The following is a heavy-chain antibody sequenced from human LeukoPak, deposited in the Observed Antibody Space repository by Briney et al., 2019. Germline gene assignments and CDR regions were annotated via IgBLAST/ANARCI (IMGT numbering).Heavy chain of an antibody. D-gene: IGHD3-22*01. CDR1: GFTFSSYG. CDR3: AKDRGYYDFRARHYYGMDV. CDR2: ISYDGSNK. V-gene: IGHV3-30*18. Sequence: PGRSLRLSCAASGFTFSSYGMHWVRQAPGKGLEWVAVISYDGSNKYYADSVKGRFTISRDDSKNTLYLQMNSLRAEDTAVYYCAKDRGYYDFRARHYYGMDVWGQGTTVTVSS. J-gene: IGHJ6*02.